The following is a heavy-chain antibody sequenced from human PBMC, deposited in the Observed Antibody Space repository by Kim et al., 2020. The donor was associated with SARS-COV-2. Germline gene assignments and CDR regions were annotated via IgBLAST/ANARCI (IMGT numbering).Heavy chain of an antibody. CDR1: GFTVSSNY. V-gene: IGHV3-53*04. J-gene: IGHJ6*02. D-gene: IGHD3-9*01. Sequence: GGSLRLSCAASGFTVSSNYMSWVRQAPGKGLEWVSVIYSGGSTYYADSVKGRFTISRHNSKNTLYLQMNSLRAEDTAVYYCARDVGFRGILDGMDVWGQGTTVTVSS. CDR3: ARDVGFRGILDGMDV. CDR2: IYSGGST.